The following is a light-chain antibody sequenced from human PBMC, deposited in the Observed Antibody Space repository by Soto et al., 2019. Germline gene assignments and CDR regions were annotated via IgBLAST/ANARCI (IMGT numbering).Light chain of an antibody. CDR1: QSINNY. V-gene: IGKV3-11*01. CDR3: QQRSKWPLT. Sequence: EIVLTQSPATLSLSPGEGATLSCWASQSINNYLAWYQQKPGQAPRLLIYDASNRATGIPARFSGSGSGTDFTLTISSLEPEDFAVYYCQQRSKWPLTFGGGTKVEIK. J-gene: IGKJ4*01. CDR2: DAS.